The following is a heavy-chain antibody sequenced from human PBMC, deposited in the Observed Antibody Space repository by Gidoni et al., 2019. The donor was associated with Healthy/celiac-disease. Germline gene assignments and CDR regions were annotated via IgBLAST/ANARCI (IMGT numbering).Heavy chain of an antibody. D-gene: IGHD6-19*01. J-gene: IGHJ6*02. Sequence: EVQLVESGGVVVQPGGSLRISCSASGFTFDAYAMHWVRQAPGKGLEWVSLISCDGGSTYYADSVKGRFTISRDNSKNSLYLQMNSLRAEDTALYYCAKDKGDNQWLEEYYGMDVWGQGTTVTVSS. CDR2: ISCDGGST. CDR3: AKDKGDNQWLEEYYGMDV. V-gene: IGHV3-43D*03. CDR1: GFTFDAYA.